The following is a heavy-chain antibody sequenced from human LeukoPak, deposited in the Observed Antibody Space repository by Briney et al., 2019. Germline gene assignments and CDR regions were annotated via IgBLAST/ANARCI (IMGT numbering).Heavy chain of an antibody. CDR3: ARLTSGSGWARPTGPFDL. D-gene: IGHD6-19*01. CDR1: GGSISSYY. CDR2: IYYSGST. Sequence: SETLSLTCTVSGGSISSYYWSWIRQPPGKGLEWIGYIYYSGSTNYNPSLKSRVTISVDTSKNQFSLKLSSVAAADTAVYYCARLTSGSGWARPTGPFDLWGRGTLVTVSS. J-gene: IGHJ2*01. V-gene: IGHV4-59*08.